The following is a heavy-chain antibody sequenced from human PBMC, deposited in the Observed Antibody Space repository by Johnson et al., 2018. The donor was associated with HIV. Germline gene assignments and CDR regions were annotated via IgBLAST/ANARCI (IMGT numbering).Heavy chain of an antibody. CDR2: IKQDGSEK. Sequence: VQLVESGGGLVQPGGSLRLSCAASGFTFSSYWMSWVRQAPGKGLEWVANIKQDGSEKSYVDSVKGRFTISRDNAKNSLYLQRNSLRAEDTAVYYCARVSAYSYGWVSPAFDIWGQGTMVTVSS. J-gene: IGHJ3*02. D-gene: IGHD5-18*01. CDR1: GFTFSSYW. V-gene: IGHV3-7*05. CDR3: ARVSAYSYGWVSPAFDI.